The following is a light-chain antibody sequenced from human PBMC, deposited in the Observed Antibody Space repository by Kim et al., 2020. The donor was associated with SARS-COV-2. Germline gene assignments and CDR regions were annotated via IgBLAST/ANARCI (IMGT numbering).Light chain of an antibody. CDR3: QNYNSAPPT. Sequence: DCVGNRITNPCLASQGINIYLAWYQQKPGNSPELLIYAASTLQAGVPSRFSGSGSGTDFTLTISSLQPEDVATYYCQNYNSAPPTFGGGTKVDIK. CDR1: QGINIY. J-gene: IGKJ4*01. V-gene: IGKV1-27*01. CDR2: AAS.